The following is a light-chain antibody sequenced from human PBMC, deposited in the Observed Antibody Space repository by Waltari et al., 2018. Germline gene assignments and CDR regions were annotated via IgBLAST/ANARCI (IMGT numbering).Light chain of an antibody. J-gene: IGKJ1*01. CDR1: ETVNID. Sequence: EIQMTQSPSSLSASIGDRVIITCRASETVNIDLNWFQQKAGKAPSLLIYGATTLESGVPSRFSGSGSGTEFTLTISSLQPEDFATYICQQSYSNPPWTFGQGAKVEVK. CDR3: QQSYSNPPWT. V-gene: IGKV1-39*01. CDR2: GAT.